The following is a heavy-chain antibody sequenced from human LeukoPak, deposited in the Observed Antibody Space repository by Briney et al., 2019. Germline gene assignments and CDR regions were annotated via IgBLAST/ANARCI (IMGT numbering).Heavy chain of an antibody. Sequence: GGSLRLSCVASGFTFTSYYMHWVRQAPGKGLEWVAVISYDGSNKYYADSVKGRFTISRDNSKNTLYLQMNSLRAEDTAVYYCARPLMIVVVTDAFDIWGQGTMVTVSS. V-gene: IGHV3-30*04. CDR2: ISYDGSNK. CDR3: ARPLMIVVVTDAFDI. J-gene: IGHJ3*02. D-gene: IGHD3-22*01. CDR1: GFTFTSYY.